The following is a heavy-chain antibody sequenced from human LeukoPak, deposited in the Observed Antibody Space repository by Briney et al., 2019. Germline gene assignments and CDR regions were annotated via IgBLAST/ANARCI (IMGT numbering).Heavy chain of an antibody. D-gene: IGHD6-13*01. CDR3: ATAHSWYNWFDP. J-gene: IGHJ5*02. CDR2: FDPEDGET. V-gene: IGHV1-24*01. CDR1: GYTLTELS. Sequence: ASVKVSCKVSGYTLTELSMHWVRQAPGKGLEWMGGFDPEDGETIYAQKFQGRVTMTEDTSTDTAYMELSSLRSEGTAVYYCATAHSWYNWFDPWGQGTLVTVSS.